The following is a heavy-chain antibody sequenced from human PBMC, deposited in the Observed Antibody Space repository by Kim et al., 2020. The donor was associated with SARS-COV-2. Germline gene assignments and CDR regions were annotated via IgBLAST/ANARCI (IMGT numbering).Heavy chain of an antibody. J-gene: IGHJ4*02. CDR3: VKRGHYYGSGSHFDY. D-gene: IGHD3-10*01. CDR2: ISSNGGST. CDR1: GFTFSSYA. V-gene: IGHV3-64D*06. Sequence: GGSLRLSCSASGFTFSSYAMHWVRQAPGKGLEYVSAISSNGGSTYYADSVKGRFTISRDNSKNTLYLQMSSLRAEDTAVYYCVKRGHYYGSGSHFDYWGQGTLVTVSS.